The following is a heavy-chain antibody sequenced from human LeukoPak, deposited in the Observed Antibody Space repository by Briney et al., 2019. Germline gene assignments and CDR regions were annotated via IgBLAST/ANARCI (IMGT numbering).Heavy chain of an antibody. Sequence: SETLSLTCTVSGGSISSYYWSWIRQPAGKGLEWIGRIYTSGSTNYNPSLKSRVTMSVDTSKNQFPLKLSSVTAADTAVYYCARAPLFGVVHYFDYWGQGTLVTVSS. D-gene: IGHD3-3*01. V-gene: IGHV4-4*07. CDR3: ARAPLFGVVHYFDY. J-gene: IGHJ4*02. CDR1: GGSISSYY. CDR2: IYTSGST.